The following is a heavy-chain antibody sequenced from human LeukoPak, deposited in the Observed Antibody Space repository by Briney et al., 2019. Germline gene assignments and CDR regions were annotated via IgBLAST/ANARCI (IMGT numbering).Heavy chain of an antibody. CDR1: GYTFTSYY. CDR3: ARGDYDFWSGYYTGNWFDP. J-gene: IGHJ5*02. CDR2: INPSGGST. D-gene: IGHD3-3*01. Sequence: ASVKVSCKTSGYTFTSYYMHWVRQAPGQGLEWMGIINPSGGSTSYAQKFQGRVTMTRDTSTSTVCMELSSLRSEDTAVYYCARGDYDFWSGYYTGNWFDPWGQGTLVTVSS. V-gene: IGHV1-46*03.